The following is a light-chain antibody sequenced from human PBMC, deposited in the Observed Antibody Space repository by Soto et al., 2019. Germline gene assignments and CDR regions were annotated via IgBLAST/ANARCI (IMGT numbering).Light chain of an antibody. CDR1: SSNIGSNT. CDR2: SND. CDR3: AAWDDSLNGNYV. J-gene: IGLJ1*01. Sequence: QSVLTQPPSASGTPGQRVTISCSGSSSNIGSNTVNWYQQLPGTAPKLLIYSNDQRPSGVPDRFSGSKSGTSASLAISGLQSEDEAEYSCAAWDDSLNGNYVFGAGTKVIVL. V-gene: IGLV1-44*01.